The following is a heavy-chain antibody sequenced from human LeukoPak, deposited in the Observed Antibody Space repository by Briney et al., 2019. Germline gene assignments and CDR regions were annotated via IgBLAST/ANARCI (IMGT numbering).Heavy chain of an antibody. D-gene: IGHD3-10*01. J-gene: IGHJ6*03. CDR1: GGSVSTIDYY. CDR3: ARRGYYYYMDV. CDR2: INHSGST. Sequence: SETLSLTCTVSGGSVSTIDYYWGWIRQPPGKGLEWIGEINHSGSTNYNPSLKSRVTISVDTSKNQFSLKLSSVTAADTAVYYCARRGYYYYMDVWGKGTTVTISS. V-gene: IGHV4-39*07.